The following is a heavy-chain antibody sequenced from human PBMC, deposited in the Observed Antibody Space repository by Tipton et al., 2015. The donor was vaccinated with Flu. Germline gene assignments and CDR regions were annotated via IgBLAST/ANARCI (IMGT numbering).Heavy chain of an antibody. V-gene: IGHV4-4*07. CDR2: ISPSGSS. CDR1: GGSITTYH. CDR3: ARDRGYNYGSDS. J-gene: IGHJ5*01. Sequence: TLSLTCRVSGGSITTYHWSWIRQSAGKELEWIGRISPSGSSKLNSSLKSRVIMSVDTSNDQLSLKLSSVTAADTAVYYCARDRGYNYGSDSWGQGALVTVSS. D-gene: IGHD5-18*01.